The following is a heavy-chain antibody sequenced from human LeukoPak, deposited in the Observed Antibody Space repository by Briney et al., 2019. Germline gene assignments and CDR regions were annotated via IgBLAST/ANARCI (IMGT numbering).Heavy chain of an antibody. Sequence: PSETLSLTCAVYGGSFSGYYWSWIRQPPGKGLEWIGEINHSGSTNYNPSLKSRVTISVDTSKNQFSLKLSSVTAADTAVYYCARETAAGTDYYCYMDVWGKGTTVTVSS. CDR3: ARETAAGTDYYCYMDV. D-gene: IGHD6-13*01. CDR2: INHSGST. CDR1: GGSFSGYY. J-gene: IGHJ6*03. V-gene: IGHV4-34*01.